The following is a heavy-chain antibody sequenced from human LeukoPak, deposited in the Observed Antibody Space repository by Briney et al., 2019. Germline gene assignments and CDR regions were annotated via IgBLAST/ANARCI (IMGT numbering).Heavy chain of an antibody. V-gene: IGHV1-8*03. CDR2: MNPNSGNT. Sequence: ASVKVSCKASGYTFTSYDINWVRQATGQGLEWMGWMNPNSGNTGYAQKFQGRVTITRNTSISTAYMELSSLRSEDTAVYYCAREGRSLLWWGEPGFDYGARDPWSPSP. J-gene: IGHJ4*02. CDR3: AREGRSLLWWGEPGFDY. CDR1: GYTFTSYD. D-gene: IGHD3-10*01.